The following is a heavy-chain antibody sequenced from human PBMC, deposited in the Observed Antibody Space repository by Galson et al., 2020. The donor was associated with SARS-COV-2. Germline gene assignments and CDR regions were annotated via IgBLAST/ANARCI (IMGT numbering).Heavy chain of an antibody. D-gene: IGHD2-21*01. J-gene: IGHJ5*02. V-gene: IGHV3-11*06. Sequence: GESLKISCVASGLILTDYYMTWIRQTPGKGLEWVSYISASSSNTNYADSVKGRFTISRDNARNSLYLEMNSLRVEDTAVYYCARVLGGAYFNNWFDPWGQGALVTVSS. CDR1: GLILTDYY. CDR2: ISASSSNT. CDR3: ARVLGGAYFNNWFDP.